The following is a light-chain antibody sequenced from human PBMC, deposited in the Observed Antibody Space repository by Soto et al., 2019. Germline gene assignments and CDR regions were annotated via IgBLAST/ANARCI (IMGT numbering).Light chain of an antibody. CDR3: CSYAGSSSYV. CDR2: TVT. Sequence: QSALTQPRPVSGSPGQSVTISCTGTSSDIGGYNYVSWYQQHPGKAPKLMIYTVTKRPSGVPDRFSGSKSDNTASLTISGLQADDEADYYCCSYAGSSSYVFGTGTKVTVL. V-gene: IGLV2-11*01. J-gene: IGLJ1*01. CDR1: SSDIGGYNY.